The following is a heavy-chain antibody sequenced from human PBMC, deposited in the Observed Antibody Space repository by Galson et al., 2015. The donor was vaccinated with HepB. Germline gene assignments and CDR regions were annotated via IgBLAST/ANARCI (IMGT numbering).Heavy chain of an antibody. CDR1: GFTFSSYW. Sequence: SLRLSCAASGFTFSSYWMSWVRQAPGKGLEWVANIKQDGSEKYYVDSVKGRFTISRDNAKNSLFLQMNSLRAEDTAVYYCARDSLPDCSSTSCQGGDAFDIWGQGTMVTVSS. V-gene: IGHV3-7*01. CDR2: IKQDGSEK. J-gene: IGHJ3*02. D-gene: IGHD2-2*01. CDR3: ARDSLPDCSSTSCQGGDAFDI.